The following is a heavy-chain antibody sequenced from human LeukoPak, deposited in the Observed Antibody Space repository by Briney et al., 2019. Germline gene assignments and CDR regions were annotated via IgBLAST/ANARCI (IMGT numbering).Heavy chain of an antibody. CDR2: ISAYNGNT. Sequence: GASVKVSCKASGYTFTSYGISWVRQAPGQGLEWMGWISAYNGNTNYAQKLQGRVTMTTDTSTSTAYMELRSLRSDDTAVYYCARVTAASLTIPEGLHYFDYWGQGTLVTVSS. CDR1: GYTFTSYG. D-gene: IGHD3-3*01. CDR3: ARVTAASLTIPEGLHYFDY. J-gene: IGHJ4*02. V-gene: IGHV1-18*01.